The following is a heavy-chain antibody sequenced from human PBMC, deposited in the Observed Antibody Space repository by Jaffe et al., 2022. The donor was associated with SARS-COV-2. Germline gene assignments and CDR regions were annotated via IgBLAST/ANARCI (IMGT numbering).Heavy chain of an antibody. J-gene: IGHJ6*02. D-gene: IGHD6-19*01. CDR3: ARDSGWTIYYGMDV. CDR2: ISSSSSYI. V-gene: IGHV3-21*01. Sequence: EVQLVESGGGLVKPGGSLRLSCAASGFTFSSYSMNWVRQAPGKGLEWVSSISSSSSYIYYADSVKGRFTISRDNAKNSLYLQMNSLRAEDTAVYYCARDSGWTIYYGMDVWGQGTTVTVSS. CDR1: GFTFSSYS.